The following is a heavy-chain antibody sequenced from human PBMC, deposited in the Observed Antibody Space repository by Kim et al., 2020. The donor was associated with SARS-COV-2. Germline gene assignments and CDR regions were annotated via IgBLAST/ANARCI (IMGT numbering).Heavy chain of an antibody. V-gene: IGHV4-59*01. J-gene: IGHJ4*02. Sequence: SETLSLTCTVSGGSISSYHWSWIRQPPGKGLEWIGHLNYSGSSNYSPSLKSRVSILVDTSKNQFSLRLSSVTAADTAVYFCARVSTVYRGDWYYFDWWGQGTLGTVSS. CDR2: LNYSGSS. CDR3: ARVSTVYRGDWYYFDW. CDR1: GGSISSYH. D-gene: IGHD2-21*02.